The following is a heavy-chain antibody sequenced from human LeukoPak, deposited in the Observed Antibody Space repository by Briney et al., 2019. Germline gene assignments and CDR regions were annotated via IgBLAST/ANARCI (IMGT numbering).Heavy chain of an antibody. V-gene: IGHV4-34*01. CDR2: IYYSGST. CDR3: ARHVNDFWSGYFYPNWFDL. Sequence: PSETLSLTCAVYGGSFSGYYWSWIRQPPGKGLEWIGSIYYSGSTYYNPSLKSRVTISVDTSKNQFSLKLSSVTAADTAVYYCARHVNDFWSGYFYPNWFDLWGQGTLVTVSS. CDR1: GGSFSGYY. J-gene: IGHJ5*02. D-gene: IGHD3-3*01.